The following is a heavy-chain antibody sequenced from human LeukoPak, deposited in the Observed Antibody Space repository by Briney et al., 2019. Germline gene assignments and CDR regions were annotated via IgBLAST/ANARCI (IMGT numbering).Heavy chain of an antibody. CDR2: IYWDDDE. CDR3: AHRRDTRKGANWFDP. Sequence: SGPTLVNPTQTLTLTCTFSGLSLSTSGVGVGWIRQPPGKALEWLALIYWDDDERYSPSLKTRLTITKDTSKTQVVLTMTNMDPVDTATYYCAHRRDTRKGANWFDPWGQGTLVTVSS. CDR1: GLSLSTSGVG. V-gene: IGHV2-5*02. J-gene: IGHJ5*02. D-gene: IGHD2-2*01.